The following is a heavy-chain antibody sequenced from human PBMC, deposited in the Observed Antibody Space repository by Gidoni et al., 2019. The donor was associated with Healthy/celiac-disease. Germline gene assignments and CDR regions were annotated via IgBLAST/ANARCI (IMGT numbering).Heavy chain of an antibody. CDR1: GCSISIYS. D-gene: IGHD2-8*01. CDR3: AREAEMLGSFDY. CDR2: IYTSGCT. Sequence: QVQLQESGPGLVKPSETLSLTCPFYGCSISIYSWSWIRQPAGKGLEWIGRIYTSGCTNYNPSLKSRVTMSVDTSKNQFSLKLSSVTAADTAVYYCAREAEMLGSFDYWGQGTLVTVSS. V-gene: IGHV4-4*07. J-gene: IGHJ4*02.